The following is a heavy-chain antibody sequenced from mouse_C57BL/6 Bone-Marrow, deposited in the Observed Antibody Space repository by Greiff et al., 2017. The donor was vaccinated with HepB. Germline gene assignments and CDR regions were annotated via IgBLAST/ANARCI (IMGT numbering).Heavy chain of an antibody. CDR3: ARSGYYGTLFDY. CDR2: INPSNGGT. D-gene: IGHD1-1*01. CDR1: GYTFTSYW. V-gene: IGHV1-53*01. Sequence: QVQLQQPGTELVKPGASVKLSCKASGYTFTSYWMHWVKQRPGQGLEWIGNINPSNGGTNYNEKFKSKATLTVDKSSSTAYMQLSRLTSEDSAVYYCARSGYYGTLFDYWGQGTTLTVSS. J-gene: IGHJ2*01.